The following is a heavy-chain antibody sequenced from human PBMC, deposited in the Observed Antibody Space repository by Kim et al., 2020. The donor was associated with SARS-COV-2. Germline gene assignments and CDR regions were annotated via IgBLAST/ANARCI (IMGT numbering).Heavy chain of an antibody. Sequence: ADSVNGRSPISRDNSKNTLYLHMNSLRAEDTAVYFCAKFQGYYYYYGMDVWGQGTTVTVSS. J-gene: IGHJ6*02. CDR3: AKFQGYYYYYGMDV. V-gene: IGHV3-23*01.